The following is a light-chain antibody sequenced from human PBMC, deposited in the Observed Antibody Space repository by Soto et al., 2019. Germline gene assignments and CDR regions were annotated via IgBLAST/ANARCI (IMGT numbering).Light chain of an antibody. J-gene: IGLJ3*02. CDR3: SSYTSSSTWV. CDR1: SNDFGDYNS. V-gene: IGLV2-14*01. CDR2: YVT. Sequence: QSVLTQPASVSGSPGQSITISCTGTSNDFGDYNSVSWYQQYPGKAPKLMIYYVTKRPSGVSDRFSGSKSGNTASLAISGLQAEDEADYYCSSYTSSSTWVFGGGTKLTVL.